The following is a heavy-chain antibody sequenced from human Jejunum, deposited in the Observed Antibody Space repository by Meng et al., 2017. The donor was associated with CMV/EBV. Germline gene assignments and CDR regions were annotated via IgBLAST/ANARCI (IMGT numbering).Heavy chain of an antibody. D-gene: IGHD1-26*01. Sequence: QVPLQGSGPGLVKPSGTLSLTCTVSGGSINGYYCSWIRQPAGKGLEWIGRIYTSGNTNYNPSLKSRVTMSVDTSKNQFSLKLSSVTAADTAVYYCTRDNLSGSYYFDYWGQGTLVTVSS. CDR1: GGSINGYY. CDR3: TRDNLSGSYYFDY. V-gene: IGHV4-4*07. J-gene: IGHJ4*02. CDR2: IYTSGNT.